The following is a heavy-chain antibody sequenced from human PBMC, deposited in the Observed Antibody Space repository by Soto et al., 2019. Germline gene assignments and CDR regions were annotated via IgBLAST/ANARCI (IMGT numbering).Heavy chain of an antibody. V-gene: IGHV1-69*06. J-gene: IGHJ6*02. CDR1: GGTFSSDA. CDR3: ARDPGRSETKWRVRQGADGDYYNIDV. D-gene: IGHD2-15*01. CDR2: IIPIFDTA. Sequence: QMQLMQSGAAVKKPRSSVKVTCTATGGTFSSDAISWVRQAPGQGLEWMGGIIPIFDTAKYAQTFQGRVTITADKSTSTAYMELSSLRSEDTAVYYCARDPGRSETKWRVRQGADGDYYNIDVWGQGTTVTVSS.